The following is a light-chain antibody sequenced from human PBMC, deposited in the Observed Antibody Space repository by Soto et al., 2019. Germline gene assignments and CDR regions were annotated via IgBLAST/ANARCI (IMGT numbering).Light chain of an antibody. J-gene: IGLJ3*02. Sequence: QSVLTQPPSASGTPGQRVTISCSGSSSNIGSNYVYWYRQLPGTAPKLLIYRNNQRPSGVPDRFSGSKSGTSASLAISGLRSEDEADYYCAAWDDSLSEWVFGGGTKLTVL. CDR1: SSNIGSNY. V-gene: IGLV1-47*01. CDR2: RNN. CDR3: AAWDDSLSEWV.